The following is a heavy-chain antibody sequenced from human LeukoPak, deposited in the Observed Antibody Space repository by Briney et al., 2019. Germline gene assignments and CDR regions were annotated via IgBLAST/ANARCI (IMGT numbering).Heavy chain of an antibody. D-gene: IGHD6-19*01. CDR2: IYYSGST. Sequence: SETLSLTCTVSGGSISSHYWSWIRQPPGKGLEWIGYIYYSGSTNYNPSLKSRVTISVDTSKNQFSLKLSSVTAADTAVCYCARGLGLGAFDIWGQGTMVTVSS. CDR1: GGSISSHY. CDR3: ARGLGLGAFDI. J-gene: IGHJ3*02. V-gene: IGHV4-59*11.